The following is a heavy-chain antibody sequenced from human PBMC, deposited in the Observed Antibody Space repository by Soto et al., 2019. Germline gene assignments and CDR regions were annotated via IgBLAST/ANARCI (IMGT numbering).Heavy chain of an antibody. J-gene: IGHJ4*02. V-gene: IGHV3-23*01. CDR3: AKGRRDDVVTGFYLSYFEY. D-gene: IGHD3-9*01. CDR2: ISGSGDSR. Sequence: EVQLLESGGGLVQHGGSLRLSCAASGFTFSNYAMSWVRQAPGKGLKWVSRISGSGDSRFSADSLKGRFATSMDSSRNMIFLTIRCLRAHETAVCYCAKGRRDDVVTGFYLSYFEYWGQGTQVTGPS. CDR1: GFTFSNYA.